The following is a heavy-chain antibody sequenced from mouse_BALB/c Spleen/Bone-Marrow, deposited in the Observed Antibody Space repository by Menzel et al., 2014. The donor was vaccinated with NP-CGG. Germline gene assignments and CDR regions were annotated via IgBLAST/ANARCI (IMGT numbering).Heavy chain of an antibody. CDR2: INPYNADS. CDR1: GYSFIGYF. CDR3: SRGGDY. Sequence: VQLQQSGPEMVKPGASVKISCKASGYSFIGYFINWVMQSHGKSLEWIGRINPYNADSLYNQKFRGKATLTVDKSSSAAHIELRSLASEDSADYYCSRGGDYWGQGTTLTVSS. V-gene: IGHV1-20*02. J-gene: IGHJ2*01.